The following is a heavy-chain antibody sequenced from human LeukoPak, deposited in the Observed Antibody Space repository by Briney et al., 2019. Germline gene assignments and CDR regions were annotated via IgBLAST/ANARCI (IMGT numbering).Heavy chain of an antibody. V-gene: IGHV1-24*01. D-gene: IGHD3-3*01. J-gene: IGHJ4*02. CDR3: STGDFWSGYFPTDY. CDR1: GYTLTELS. CDR2: FDPEDGET. Sequence: ASVKVSCKVSGYTLTELSMHWVRQAPGKGLEWMGGFDPEDGETIYAQKFQGRVTMTEDTYTDTAYMELSSMRTEGTAVYYWSTGDFWSGYFPTDYWGQGTLVTVSS.